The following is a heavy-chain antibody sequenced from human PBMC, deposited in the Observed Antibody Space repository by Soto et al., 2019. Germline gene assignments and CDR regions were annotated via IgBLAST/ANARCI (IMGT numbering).Heavy chain of an antibody. CDR2: IIPIFGTA. CDR1: GGTFSSYA. V-gene: IGHV1-69*01. D-gene: IGHD3-22*01. J-gene: IGHJ6*02. CDR3: ARSSYYDSSGRGWYDYYYGMDV. Sequence: QVQLVQSGAEVKKPGSSVKVSCKASGGTFSSYAISWVRQAPGQGLEWMGGIIPIFGTANYAQKFQGRVTITADESTSTAYMELSSMRSEDTAVYYCARSSYYDSSGRGWYDYYYGMDVWGQGTTVTVSS.